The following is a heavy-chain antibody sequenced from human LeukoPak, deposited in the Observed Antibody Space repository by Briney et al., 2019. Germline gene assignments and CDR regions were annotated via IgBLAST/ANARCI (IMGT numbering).Heavy chain of an antibody. D-gene: IGHD3-10*01. J-gene: IGHJ6*02. Sequence: GGSLRLSCAASGFTFSSYSMNWVRQAPGKGLEWVSSISSSSSYIYYADSMKGRFTISRDNAKKSLYLQMNSLRVEDTAIYYCARFGDDLGVWGQGTTVTVS. V-gene: IGHV3-21*01. CDR1: GFTFSSYS. CDR3: ARFGDDLGV. CDR2: ISSSSSYI.